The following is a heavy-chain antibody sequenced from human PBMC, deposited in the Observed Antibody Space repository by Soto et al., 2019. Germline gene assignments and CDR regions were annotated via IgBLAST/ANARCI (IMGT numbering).Heavy chain of an antibody. Sequence: SETLSLTCTVSGDSVSSDSYYWTWIRQPPGKGLEWIGYISSSGRTNYNPSLKSRVTISLDTSNNQFSLELTSVTAADTAIYYCARDIRGYSRAFDYWGQGTLVTVSS. J-gene: IGHJ4*02. CDR2: ISSSGRT. CDR1: GDSVSSDSYY. D-gene: IGHD5-18*01. V-gene: IGHV4-61*01. CDR3: ARDIRGYSRAFDY.